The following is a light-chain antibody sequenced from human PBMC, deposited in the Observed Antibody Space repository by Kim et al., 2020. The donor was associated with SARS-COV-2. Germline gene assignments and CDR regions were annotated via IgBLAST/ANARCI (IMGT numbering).Light chain of an antibody. V-gene: IGLV1-40*01. Sequence: QSVLTQPPSVSGAPGQRVTISCTGSSSNIGAGDDVHWYQQRPGTAPKLLIYGNINRPSGVPDRFSGSKSGTSASLAITGLQAEDEADYYCQSRDNSLTALVFGGGTQLTVL. CDR2: GNI. CDR1: SSNIGAGDD. CDR3: QSRDNSLTALV. J-gene: IGLJ3*02.